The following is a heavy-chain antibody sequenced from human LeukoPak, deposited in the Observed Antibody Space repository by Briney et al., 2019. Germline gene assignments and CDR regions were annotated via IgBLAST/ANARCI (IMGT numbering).Heavy chain of an antibody. CDR3: ARDSGTTGEVKFDP. Sequence: SETLSLTCTVSGGSISSYYWSWIRQPPGKGLEWIGYIYYSGSTNYNPSLKGRVTISVDTSKNKFSLKLSSVTAADTAVYYCARDSGTTGEVKFDPWGQGTLVTVSS. D-gene: IGHD3-10*01. CDR1: GGSISSYY. J-gene: IGHJ5*02. CDR2: IYYSGST. V-gene: IGHV4-59*12.